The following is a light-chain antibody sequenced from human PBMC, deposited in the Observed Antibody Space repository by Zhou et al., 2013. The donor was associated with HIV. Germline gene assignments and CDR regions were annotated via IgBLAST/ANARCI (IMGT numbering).Light chain of an antibody. CDR1: QSFGSRY. J-gene: IGKJ2*01. Sequence: EIVLTQSPGTLSLSPGERATLSCRASQSFGSRYLTWYQQKPGQSPRLLIYGASTRATGIPARFSGSGSGTEFTLTISSLQSEDFAVYYCQQYNNWPPYTFGQGTKLEIK. CDR3: QQYNNWPPYT. CDR2: GAS. V-gene: IGKV3-15*01.